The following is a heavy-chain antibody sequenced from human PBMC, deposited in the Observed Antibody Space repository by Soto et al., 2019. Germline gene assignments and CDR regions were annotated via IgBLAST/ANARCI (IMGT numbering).Heavy chain of an antibody. D-gene: IGHD3-3*01. Sequence: QVQLQESGPGLVKPSQTLSLTCTVSGGSISRGGYYWTWIRQYPGKGLEWIGCSYYSGTTYYNPTLGSRVNISADTPMNQSSLRLTSATAAHPAAYYCAGGVRRRGYDSDYGGQGTLVTVSP. CDR1: GGSISRGGYY. V-gene: IGHV4-31*03. CDR3: AGGVRRRGYDSDY. CDR2: SYYSGTT. J-gene: IGHJ4*02.